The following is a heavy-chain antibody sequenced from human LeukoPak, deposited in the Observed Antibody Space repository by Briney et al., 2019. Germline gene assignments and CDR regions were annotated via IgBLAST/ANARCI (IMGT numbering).Heavy chain of an antibody. CDR3: AKDRGFGDQCAFDI. Sequence: PGGSLRLSCAASGFTFSDAWMSWVRQAPGKGLEWVGRILSKGGGGTTDYAAPVKGRFTISRDDSKNTLYLQMNSLRAEDTAVYYCAKDRGFGDQCAFDIWGQGTMVTVSS. D-gene: IGHD3-10*01. CDR1: GFTFSDAW. V-gene: IGHV3-15*01. CDR2: ILSKGGGGTT. J-gene: IGHJ3*02.